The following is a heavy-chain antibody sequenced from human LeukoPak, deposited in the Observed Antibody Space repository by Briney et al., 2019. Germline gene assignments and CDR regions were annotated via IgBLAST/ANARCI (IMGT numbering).Heavy chain of an antibody. CDR3: AREGQQLKHFDY. Sequence: EASVKVSCKASGNTFIGYWIHRVRQAPGQGLEWMGAINPRGDATIGAQKFQGRVTTTRDTSTSTVYIELSSLRSEDTAVYYCAREGQQLKHFDYWGQGALVTVSS. V-gene: IGHV1-46*01. CDR2: INPRGDAT. D-gene: IGHD1-1*01. CDR1: GNTFIGYW. J-gene: IGHJ4*02.